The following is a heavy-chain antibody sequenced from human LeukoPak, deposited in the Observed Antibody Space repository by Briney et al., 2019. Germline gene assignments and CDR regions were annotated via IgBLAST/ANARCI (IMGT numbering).Heavy chain of an antibody. CDR1: GYTFTSYD. D-gene: IGHD3-16*02. Sequence: GASVKVSCKASGYTFTSYDINWVRQATGQGLEWMGWMNPNSGNTGYAQKFQGRVTMTRNTSISTAYMELSSLRSEDTAVYYCARGAHYDYVWGSYRPGFDPGGQGTLVTVPS. CDR2: MNPNSGNT. CDR3: ARGAHYDYVWGSYRPGFDP. V-gene: IGHV1-8*01. J-gene: IGHJ5*02.